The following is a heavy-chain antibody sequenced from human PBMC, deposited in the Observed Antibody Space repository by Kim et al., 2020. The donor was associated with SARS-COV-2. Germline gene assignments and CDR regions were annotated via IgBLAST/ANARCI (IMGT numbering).Heavy chain of an antibody. V-gene: IGHV4-30-2*01. D-gene: IGHD6-13*01. CDR2: IYHSGST. CDR1: GGSISSGGYS. Sequence: SETLSLTCAVSGGSISSGGYSWSWIRQPPGKGLEWIGYIYHSGSTYYNPSLKSRVTISVDRSKNQFSLKLSSVTAADTAVYYCARVAAAGRLNPWGQGTLVTVSS. J-gene: IGHJ5*02. CDR3: ARVAAAGRLNP.